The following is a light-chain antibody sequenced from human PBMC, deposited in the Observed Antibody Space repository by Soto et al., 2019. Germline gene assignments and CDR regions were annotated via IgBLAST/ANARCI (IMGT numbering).Light chain of an antibody. V-gene: IGKV3-20*01. CDR3: QQYGSSPIT. CDR2: VAS. CDR1: QSVSSYY. Sequence: EIVLTQSPGTLSLSPGERATLSCRASQSVSSYYLAWYQQKPGQAPRVLIYVASSRATGIPDRFSGSGSGTDFALTISRLEPEDFAVYYCQQYGSSPITFGQGTRLEIK. J-gene: IGKJ5*01.